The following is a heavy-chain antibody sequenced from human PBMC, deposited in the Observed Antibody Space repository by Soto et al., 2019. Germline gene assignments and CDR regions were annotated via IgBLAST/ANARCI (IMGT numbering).Heavy chain of an antibody. CDR3: ARGYCSGGSCYSNFDY. D-gene: IGHD2-15*01. CDR1: GYAFTGYY. J-gene: IGHJ4*02. CDR2: INPNSGGT. V-gene: IGHV1-2*04. Sequence: ASVKVSCKASGYAFTGYYMHWVRQAPAQGLEWMGWINPNSGGTNYAQKFQGWVTMTRDTSISTAYMELSRLRSDDTAVYYCARGYCSGGSCYSNFDYWGQGTLVTVSS.